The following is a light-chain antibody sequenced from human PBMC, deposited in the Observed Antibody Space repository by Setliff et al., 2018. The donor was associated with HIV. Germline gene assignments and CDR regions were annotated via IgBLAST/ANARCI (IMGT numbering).Light chain of an antibody. CDR2: YDS. J-gene: IGLJ1*01. CDR1: NIGSKS. V-gene: IGLV3-21*01. Sequence: SYELTQPPSVSMAPGKTATITCGGNNIGSKSVNWYQQKPGQAPVVVIYYDSHRTSGIPDRFSGSNSGNTATLTISRVEAGDEADYYCQVWDSSSDHYVLGTGTKVTVL. CDR3: QVWDSSSDHYV.